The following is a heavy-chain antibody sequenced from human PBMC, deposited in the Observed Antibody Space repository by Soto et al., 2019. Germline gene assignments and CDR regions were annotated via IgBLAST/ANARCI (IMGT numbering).Heavy chain of an antibody. Sequence: SETLSLTCTVSVGSVSSGSYYWSWIRQPPGKGLEWIGYIYYSGSTNYNPSLKSRVTISVDTSKNQFSLKLSSVTAADTAVYYCASVCGGDCYSPWFDPWGQGTLLTVSS. CDR3: ASVCGGDCYSPWFDP. V-gene: IGHV4-61*01. D-gene: IGHD2-21*02. CDR1: VGSVSSGSYY. J-gene: IGHJ5*02. CDR2: IYYSGST.